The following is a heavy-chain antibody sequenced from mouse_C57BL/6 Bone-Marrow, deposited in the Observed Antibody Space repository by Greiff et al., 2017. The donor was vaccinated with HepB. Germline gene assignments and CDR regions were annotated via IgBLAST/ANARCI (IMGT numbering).Heavy chain of an antibody. CDR3: ARDEDGPLYYAMDY. V-gene: IGHV5-4*01. Sequence: DVQLVESGGGLVKPGGSLKLSCAASGFTFSSYAMSWVRQTPEKRLEWVATISDGGSYTYYPDNVKGRFTISRDNAKNNLYLQMSHLKSEDTAMYYCARDEDGPLYYAMDYWGQGTSVTVSS. CDR2: ISDGGSYT. J-gene: IGHJ4*01. D-gene: IGHD2-3*01. CDR1: GFTFSSYA.